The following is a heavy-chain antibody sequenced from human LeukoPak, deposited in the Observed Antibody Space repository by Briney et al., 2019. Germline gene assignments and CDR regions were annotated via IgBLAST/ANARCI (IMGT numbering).Heavy chain of an antibody. CDR1: GYTFTGYY. CDR3: ARSNVVGVTSPWYFDY. J-gene: IGHJ4*02. V-gene: IGHV1-2*02. Sequence: VASVTVSCKASGYTFTGYYMHWVRQAPGQGSVWMGWINPNSDDTNYAQKFQGRVTMTRDTSISTAYMELSRLTSDDTAVYYCARSNVVGVTSPWYFDYWGQGTLVTVSS. D-gene: IGHD2-15*01. CDR2: INPNSDDT.